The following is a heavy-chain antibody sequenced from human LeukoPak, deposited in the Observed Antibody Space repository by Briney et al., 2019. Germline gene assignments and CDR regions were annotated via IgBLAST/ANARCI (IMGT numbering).Heavy chain of an antibody. CDR3: AREITVADTGHDGFDF. J-gene: IGHJ3*01. D-gene: IGHD6-19*01. CDR1: GYTFTGYY. CDR2: INPNSGGT. V-gene: IGHV1-2*02. Sequence: GASVKVSCKASGYTFTGYYLHWVRQAPGQGLEWMGWINPNSGGTKYAQKFQGRVTMTRYTSSNTAYMELSSLKSDDTAVYYCAREITVADTGHDGFDFWGQGTLVTVSS.